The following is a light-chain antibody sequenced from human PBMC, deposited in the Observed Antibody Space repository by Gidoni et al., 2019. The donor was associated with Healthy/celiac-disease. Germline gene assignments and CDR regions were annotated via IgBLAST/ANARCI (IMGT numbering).Light chain of an antibody. J-gene: IGLJ3*02. CDR2: YDS. CDR1: NSGRKS. CDR3: QVWDSSSDHWV. V-gene: IGLV3-21*04. Sequence: SYVLTQPPSVSVAPGKTARITCGGNNSGRKSVHWYQQKPGQAPVLVIYYDSDRPSGIPERFSGSNSGSTATLTISRVEAGDEADYYSQVWDSSSDHWVFGGGTKLTVL.